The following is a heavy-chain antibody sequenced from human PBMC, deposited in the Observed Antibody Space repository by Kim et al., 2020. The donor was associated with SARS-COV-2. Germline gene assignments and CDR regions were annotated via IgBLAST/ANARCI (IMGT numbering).Heavy chain of an antibody. V-gene: IGHV4-34*01. D-gene: IGHD6-13*01. J-gene: IGHJ5*02. CDR3: ARGQQLSLGWFDP. Sequence: SNPSLKSRVTISVDTSKNQFSLKLSSVTAADTAVYYCARGQQLSLGWFDPWGQGTLVTVSS.